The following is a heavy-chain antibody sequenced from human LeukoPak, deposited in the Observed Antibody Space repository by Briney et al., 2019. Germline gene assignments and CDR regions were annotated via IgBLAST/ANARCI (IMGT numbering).Heavy chain of an antibody. CDR1: GGSISSGSYY. Sequence: SESLSLTCTVSGGSISSGSYYWSWIRQPAGKGLEWIGRIYTSGSTNYNPSLKSRVTISVDTSKNQFSLKLSSVTAADTAVYYCARRDSSGAFDIWGQGTMVTVSS. D-gene: IGHD3-22*01. CDR3: ARRDSSGAFDI. J-gene: IGHJ3*02. CDR2: IYTSGST. V-gene: IGHV4-61*02.